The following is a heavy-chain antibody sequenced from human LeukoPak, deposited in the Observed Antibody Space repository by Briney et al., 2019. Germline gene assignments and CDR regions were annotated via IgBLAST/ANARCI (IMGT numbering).Heavy chain of an antibody. CDR3: TTELDTMVRGVTPSY. J-gene: IGHJ4*02. Sequence: GGSLRLSCAASGFTLNNAWMSWVRQAPGKGLEWLGRTKRETDGGTIDYAAPVKGRFTISRDDSRNTLYLQMNSLKTEDTAVYYCTTELDTMVRGVTPSYWGQGTLVTVSS. CDR1: GFTLNNAW. CDR2: TKRETDGGTI. V-gene: IGHV3-15*01. D-gene: IGHD3-10*01.